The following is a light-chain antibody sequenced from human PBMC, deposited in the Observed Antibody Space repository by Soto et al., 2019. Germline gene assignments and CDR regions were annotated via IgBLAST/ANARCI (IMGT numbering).Light chain of an antibody. CDR1: QSVSSY. J-gene: IGKJ4*01. CDR2: DAS. V-gene: IGKV3-11*01. Sequence: EIVLTQSPATLSLSPGERATLSCRASQSVSSYLAWYQQKPGQAPRLLIYDASNRATGIPARFSGSGSGTDFTLTISSLEPDDLAVYYCQQRSNWPPTFGGGTKVEIK. CDR3: QQRSNWPPT.